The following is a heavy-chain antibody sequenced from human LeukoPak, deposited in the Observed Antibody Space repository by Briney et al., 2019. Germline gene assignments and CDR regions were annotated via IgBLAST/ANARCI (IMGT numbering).Heavy chain of an antibody. V-gene: IGHV3-23*01. CDR1: GFPFNIYA. CDR3: AKKGQADDNGKPD. J-gene: IGHJ4*02. CDR2: ITGGGSDT. D-gene: IGHD1-1*01. Sequence: PGGSLRLSCAASGFPFNIYAMSWVRQAPGKGLEWVAGITGGGSDTYYADSVKGRFTISRDNSKNTLYLQINSLRDEDAAVYYCAKKGQADDNGKPDWGQGTLVTVSS.